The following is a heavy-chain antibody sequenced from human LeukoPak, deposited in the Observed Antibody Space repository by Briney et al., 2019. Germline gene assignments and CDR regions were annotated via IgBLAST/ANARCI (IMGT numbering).Heavy chain of an antibody. CDR1: GYTYTSYG. V-gene: IGHV1-18*01. Sequence: GASVKVSCKASGYTYTSYGISWVRQAPGQGLKWMGWIHAYNGNTNYAQKLQGRVTMTTDTSTTTAHMELRSLRSDDTAVYYCARGYCSDSSCYEPFDYWGQGTLVTVSS. D-gene: IGHD2-15*01. CDR3: ARGYCSDSSCYEPFDY. J-gene: IGHJ4*02. CDR2: IHAYNGNT.